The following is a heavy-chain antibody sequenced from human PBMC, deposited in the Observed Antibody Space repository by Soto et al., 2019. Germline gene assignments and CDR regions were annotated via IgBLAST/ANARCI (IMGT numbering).Heavy chain of an antibody. J-gene: IGHJ4*02. CDR1: GFTFSDYY. CDR3: ARGYTQPAILWI. D-gene: IGHD3-10*01. V-gene: IGHV3-11*01. Sequence: GGSLRLSCAASGFTFSDYYMSWIRQAAGKGLEWVSYISSSGSTIYYADSVKVRFTISRDNAKNSLYLQMNSLRAEDTAVYYCARGYTQPAILWIWGQGTLVTVSS. CDR2: ISSSGSTI.